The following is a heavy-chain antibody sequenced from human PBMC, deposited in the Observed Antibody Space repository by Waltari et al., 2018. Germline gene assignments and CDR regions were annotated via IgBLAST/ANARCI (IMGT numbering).Heavy chain of an antibody. CDR3: AREKVVAASSDAFDI. V-gene: IGHV1-3*01. CDR2: TNPGNGNT. D-gene: IGHD2-15*01. CDR1: GYTFTSYA. Sequence: QVQLVQSGAEVKKPGASVKVSCKASGYTFTSYAMHWVRQAPGQRLTWMGWTNPGNGNTKYSQKFQGRVAITRDTSASTAYMELSSLRSEDTAVYYCAREKVVAASSDAFDIWGQGTMVTVSS. J-gene: IGHJ3*02.